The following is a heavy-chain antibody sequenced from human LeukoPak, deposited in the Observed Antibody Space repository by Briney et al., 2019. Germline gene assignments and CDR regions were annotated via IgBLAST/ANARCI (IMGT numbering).Heavy chain of an antibody. V-gene: IGHV4-59*01. CDR2: IYHSGST. Sequence: SETLSLTCTVSGGSITNYYWSWIRQPPGEGLEYIGFIYHSGSTNYNPSLKSRVTMSVDKSKNQCSLRLSSVAAADTAVYYCARSYDTNFDYWGQGTLVTVSS. D-gene: IGHD3-3*01. J-gene: IGHJ4*02. CDR3: ARSYDTNFDY. CDR1: GGSITNYY.